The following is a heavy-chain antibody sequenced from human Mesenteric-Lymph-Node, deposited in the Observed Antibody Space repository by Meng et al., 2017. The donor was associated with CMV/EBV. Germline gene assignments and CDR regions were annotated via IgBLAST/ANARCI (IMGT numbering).Heavy chain of an antibody. CDR2: IYRDGST. D-gene: IGHD3-3*01. V-gene: IGHV3-66*02. CDR1: GFTVSSNH. J-gene: IGHJ5*02. CDR3: ARAGGGEIWSGESDP. Sequence: GESLKISCAASGFTVSSNHMSWVRQAPGKGLEWVSGIYRDGSTNYADSVRGRFVISRDSSKNTVHLQMNSLRAADTAVYYCARAGGGEIWSGESDPWGQGTLVTVSS.